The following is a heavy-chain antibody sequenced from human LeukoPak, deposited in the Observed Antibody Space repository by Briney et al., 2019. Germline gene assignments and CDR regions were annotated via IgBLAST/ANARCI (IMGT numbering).Heavy chain of an antibody. CDR3: ARDSSGWYPEEFDAFDI. CDR2: IYYSGSI. D-gene: IGHD6-19*01. CDR1: GGSISSYY. J-gene: IGHJ3*02. Sequence: SETLSLTCTVSGGSISSYYWSWIRQPPGKGLEWIGYIYYSGSINYNPSLKSRVTISVDTSKNQFSLKLSSVTAADTAVYYCARDSSGWYPEEFDAFDIWGQGTMVTVSS. V-gene: IGHV4-59*01.